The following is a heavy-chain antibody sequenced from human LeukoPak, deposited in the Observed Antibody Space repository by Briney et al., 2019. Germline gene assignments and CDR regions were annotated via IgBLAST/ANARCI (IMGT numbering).Heavy chain of an antibody. CDR1: VYTFTAYY. D-gene: IGHD1-14*01. V-gene: IGHV1-2*02. Sequence: ASVKVSRKASVYTFTAYYIHWVRQAPGQGLEGMGWINPNGGDTKYAQKFQGRVTMTRHTSISTAYMELSSLRSDDRDLHYYAEGITGGDYLGRGRLVTVSS. J-gene: IGHJ4*02. CDR3: AEGITGGDY. CDR2: INPNGGDT.